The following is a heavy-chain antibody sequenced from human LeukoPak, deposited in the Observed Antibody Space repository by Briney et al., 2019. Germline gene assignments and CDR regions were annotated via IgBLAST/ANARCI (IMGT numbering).Heavy chain of an antibody. D-gene: IGHD5-12*01. CDR3: AIRTPVDIVATLGERVKKGLDY. CDR2: MNPNSGNT. Sequence: ASVKVSCKASGYTFTSYDINWLRQATGQGLEWMGWMNPNSGNTGYTQKFQGRVTMTRNTSMSTAYMELSSLRSEDTAVYYCAIRTPVDIVATLGERVKKGLDYWGQGTLVTVSS. CDR1: GYTFTSYD. J-gene: IGHJ4*02. V-gene: IGHV1-8*01.